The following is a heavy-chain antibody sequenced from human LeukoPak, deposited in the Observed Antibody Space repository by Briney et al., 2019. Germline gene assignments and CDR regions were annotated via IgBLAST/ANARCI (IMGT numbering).Heavy chain of an antibody. CDR2: VVVGNGNT. CDR3: AADASSQAAFDI. Sequence: SVKVACKASGFTFTSSIMQWVRQARGQRLEWIGWVVVGNGNTNNAQKFRERVTVRTDFSTSRVYRELSRLRSKDTAVYYCAADASSQAAFDIWGEGTMVTVSS. J-gene: IGHJ3*02. CDR1: GFTFTSSI. V-gene: IGHV1-58*02.